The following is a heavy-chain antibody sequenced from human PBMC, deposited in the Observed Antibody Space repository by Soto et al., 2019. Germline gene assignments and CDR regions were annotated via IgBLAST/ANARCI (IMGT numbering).Heavy chain of an antibody. CDR2: FDPEDGET. D-gene: IGHD3-3*01. CDR1: GYTLTELS. CDR3: ATGKLFMGRFVEWFSFFDS. J-gene: IGHJ4*02. V-gene: IGHV1-24*01. Sequence: GASVKVSCKVSGYTLTELSMHWVRQAPGKGLEWMGGFDPEDGETIYAQKFQGRVTMNEDTSTDTAYMELSSLRSEDTAVYYCATGKLFMGRFVEWFSFFDSWGQGTLVTGSS.